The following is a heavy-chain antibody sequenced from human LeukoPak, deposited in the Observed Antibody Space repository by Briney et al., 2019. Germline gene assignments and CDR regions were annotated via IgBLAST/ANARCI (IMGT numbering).Heavy chain of an antibody. J-gene: IGHJ5*02. CDR3: ARGSDIVVVPAALRNWFDP. CDR2: INHSGST. D-gene: IGHD2-2*01. V-gene: IGHV4-34*01. CDR1: GGSFSGYY. Sequence: SETLSLTCAVYGGSFSGYYWSWIRQPPGKGLEWIGEINHSGSTNYNPSLKSRVPISVDTSKKQFSLKLSSVTAADTAVYYCARGSDIVVVPAALRNWFDPWGQGTLVTVSS.